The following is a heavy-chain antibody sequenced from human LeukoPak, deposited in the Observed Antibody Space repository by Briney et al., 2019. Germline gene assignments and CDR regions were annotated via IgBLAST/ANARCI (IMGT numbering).Heavy chain of an antibody. CDR2: IRYDGSNK. Sequence: GGSLRLSCAASGFTFSSYGMHWVRQAPGKGLEWVTFIRYDGSNKYYVGSVKGRFTISRDNSKNTLYLQMNSLRAEDTAVYYCAKGSGWEVSYYYYYMDVWGKGTTVTISS. CDR1: GFTFSSYG. V-gene: IGHV3-30*02. J-gene: IGHJ6*03. CDR3: AKGSGWEVSYYYYYMDV. D-gene: IGHD1-26*01.